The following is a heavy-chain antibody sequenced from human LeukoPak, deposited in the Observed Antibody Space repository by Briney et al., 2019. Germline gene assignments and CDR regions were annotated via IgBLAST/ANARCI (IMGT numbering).Heavy chain of an antibody. J-gene: IGHJ5*02. V-gene: IGHV1-18*04. CDR1: GYTFTSYY. D-gene: IGHD5-12*01. CDR3: ARDLGTVRSDYEGWFDP. CDR2: ISAYNGNT. Sequence: ASVKVSCKASGYTFTSYYMHWVRQAPGQGLEWMGWISAYNGNTNYAQKLQGRVTMTTDTSTSTAYMELRSLRSDDTAVYYCARDLGTVRSDYEGWFDPWGQGTLVTVSS.